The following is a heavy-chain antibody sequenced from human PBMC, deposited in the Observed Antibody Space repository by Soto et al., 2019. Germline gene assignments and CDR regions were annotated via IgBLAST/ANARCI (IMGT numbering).Heavy chain of an antibody. Sequence: QVQLVESGGGVVQPGRSLRLSCAASGFTFSSYGMHWVRQAPGKGLEWVAVISYDGSNKYYADSVKGRFTISRDNSKNTLYLQMNSLRAEDTAVYYCAKDLYSYGPRGYYYGMDVWGQGTTVTGSS. CDR2: ISYDGSNK. V-gene: IGHV3-30*18. J-gene: IGHJ6*02. CDR1: GFTFSSYG. D-gene: IGHD5-18*01. CDR3: AKDLYSYGPRGYYYGMDV.